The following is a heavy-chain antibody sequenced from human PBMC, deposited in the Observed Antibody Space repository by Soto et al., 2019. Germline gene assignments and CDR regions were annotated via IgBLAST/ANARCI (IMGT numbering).Heavy chain of an antibody. CDR1: GGSISSGDYY. J-gene: IGHJ4*02. V-gene: IGHV4-30-4*01. CDR3: ARDGRGGDWPRYFDY. Sequence: SETLSLTCTVSGGSISSGDYYWSWIRQSPGKGLEWIGYIYYSGTTYYNPSLKSRLSISVDTSKNQFSLRLSSVTAEDTAVYYCARDGRGGDWPRYFDYWGQGILVTSPQ. D-gene: IGHD2-21*02. CDR2: IYYSGTT.